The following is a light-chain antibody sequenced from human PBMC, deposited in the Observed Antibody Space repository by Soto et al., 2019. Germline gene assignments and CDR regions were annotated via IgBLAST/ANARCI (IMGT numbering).Light chain of an antibody. CDR2: EVV. J-gene: IGLJ1*01. CDR1: KNDIGVYDF. Sequence: QSVLTHPPSASGSPGQSVTISCTGTKNDIGVYDFVSWYQHHPCKAPRLIIYEVVQRPSGVPDRFSGSKSGNTASLTVSGLQAEDEADYYCSSFAGSNNFPYVFGTGTKV. CDR3: SSFAGSNNFPYV. V-gene: IGLV2-8*01.